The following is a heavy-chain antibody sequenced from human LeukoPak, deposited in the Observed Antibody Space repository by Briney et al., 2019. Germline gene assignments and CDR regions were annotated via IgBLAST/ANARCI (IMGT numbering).Heavy chain of an antibody. CDR3: ARVQPFAETHITIFGVVIPGWFDL. D-gene: IGHD3-3*01. J-gene: IGHJ5*02. V-gene: IGHV4-59*01. CDR2: IYYSGST. Sequence: SGTLSLTCAVSGFSFSSYCLSWIRQPPGKGLEWIGYIYYSGSTNYNPSLKSRVTISVDTSKNQFSLKLSSVTAADTAVYYCARVQPFAETHITIFGVVIPGWFDLWGQGTLVTVSS. CDR1: GFSFSSYC.